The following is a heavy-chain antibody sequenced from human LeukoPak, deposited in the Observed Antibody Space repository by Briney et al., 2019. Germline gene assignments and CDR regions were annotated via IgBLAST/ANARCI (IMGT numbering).Heavy chain of an antibody. Sequence: PSETLSLTCTVSGGSISSGDYYWSWIRQPPGKGLEWIGYIYYSGSTYYNPSLKSRVTISVDTSKNQFSLKLSSVTAADTAVYYCARGLLSGNYFDYWGQGTLVTVSS. CDR1: GGSISSGDYY. CDR3: ARGLLSGNYFDY. CDR2: IYYSGST. J-gene: IGHJ4*02. D-gene: IGHD3-16*02. V-gene: IGHV4-30-4*08.